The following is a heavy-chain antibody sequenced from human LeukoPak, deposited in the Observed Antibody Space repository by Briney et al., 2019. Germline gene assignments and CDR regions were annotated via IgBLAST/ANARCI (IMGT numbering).Heavy chain of an antibody. CDR3: ARAHCSGRGCYQRYDGFDI. CDR1: GFTFSDYS. J-gene: IGHJ3*02. Sequence: GGSLRLSCAASGFTFSDYSMNWVRQAPGKGLEWVSSISSNSAYLYYVDSLRGRFTVSRDNAKSSLSLQMNSLRVEDTAVYYCARAHCSGRGCYQRYDGFDIWGQGTVVTVSS. D-gene: IGHD2-15*01. CDR2: ISSNSAYL. V-gene: IGHV3-21*01.